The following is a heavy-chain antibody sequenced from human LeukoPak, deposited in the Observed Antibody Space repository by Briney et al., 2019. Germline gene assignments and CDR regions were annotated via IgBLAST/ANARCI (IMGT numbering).Heavy chain of an antibody. Sequence: SETLSLTCTVSGGSISDYYWSWIRQPPGKGLEWIGYVYYSGDTNYNPSLKSRVTMSVDTSKNQFSLKLNSVTAADTAVYYCVRGQMLADYWGQGALVTVSS. V-gene: IGHV4-59*01. CDR1: GGSISDYY. CDR3: VRGQMLADY. J-gene: IGHJ4*02. D-gene: IGHD3-16*01. CDR2: VYYSGDT.